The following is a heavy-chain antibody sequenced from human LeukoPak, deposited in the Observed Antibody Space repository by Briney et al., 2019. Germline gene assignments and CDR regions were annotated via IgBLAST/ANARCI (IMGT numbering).Heavy chain of an antibody. CDR3: ARATSFRHYYYYMDV. CDR2: INHSGST. D-gene: IGHD2/OR15-2a*01. J-gene: IGHJ6*03. Sequence: PSETLSLTCAVYGGSFSGYYWSWIRQPPGKGLEWIGEINHSGSTNYNPSLKSRVTISVDTSKNQFSLKLSSVTAADTAAYYCARATSFRHYYYYMDVWGKGTTVTVSS. V-gene: IGHV4-34*01. CDR1: GGSFSGYY.